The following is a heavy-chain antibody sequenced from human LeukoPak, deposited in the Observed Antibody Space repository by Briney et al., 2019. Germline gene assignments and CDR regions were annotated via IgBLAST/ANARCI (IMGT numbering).Heavy chain of an antibody. Sequence: GGSLRLSCAASGFTFSDYYMSWIRQAPGKGLEWVSYISSSSSYTNYADSVKGRFTISRDNAKNSLYLQMNSLRAEDTAVYNCARDSGAAAGTSDYWGQGTLVTVSS. D-gene: IGHD6-13*01. CDR2: ISSSSSYT. J-gene: IGHJ4*02. CDR3: ARDSGAAAGTSDY. V-gene: IGHV3-11*06. CDR1: GFTFSDYY.